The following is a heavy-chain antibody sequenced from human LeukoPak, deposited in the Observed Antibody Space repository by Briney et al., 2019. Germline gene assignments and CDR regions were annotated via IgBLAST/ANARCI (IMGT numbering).Heavy chain of an antibody. CDR3: ARGGSGGRAFDI. CDR2: TYYRSKRVN. D-gene: IGHD3-10*01. Sequence: SQTLSLTCAISGDSVSSNTAAWIWIKQSPSRGLEWLGRTYYRSKRVNEYAVSVKGRITIYPDTSMNQFSLQPPSVPPEDTAIYYCARGGSGGRAFDIWGQGTMVTVSS. V-gene: IGHV6-1*01. J-gene: IGHJ3*02. CDR1: GDSVSSNTAA.